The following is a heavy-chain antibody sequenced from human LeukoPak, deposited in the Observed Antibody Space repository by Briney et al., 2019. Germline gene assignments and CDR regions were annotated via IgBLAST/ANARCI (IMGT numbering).Heavy chain of an antibody. V-gene: IGHV3-33*01. CDR3: ARDASSIAVAGTRVRAFDI. J-gene: IGHJ3*02. Sequence: PVQRLDSPSVIRFDGSNKYYADSLKGRFTISRDNAKNTLYLQMNSLRAEDTAVYYCARDASSIAVAGTRVRAFDIWGQGTMVTISS. CDR2: IRFDGSNK. D-gene: IGHD6-19*01.